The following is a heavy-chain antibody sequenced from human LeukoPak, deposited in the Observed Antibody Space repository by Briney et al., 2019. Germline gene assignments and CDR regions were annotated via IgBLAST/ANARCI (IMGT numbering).Heavy chain of an antibody. J-gene: IGHJ4*02. V-gene: IGHV3-7*05. CDR1: GFTFSNYA. CDR3: ARDATAPSFDY. CDR2: IKKDGGEK. D-gene: IGHD2-2*01. Sequence: GGSLRLSCAASGFTFSNYAMSWVRQAPGKGLEWVANIKKDGGEKYYVDSVKGRFTISRDNAKNSLYLQMNSLRAEDTAVYYCARDATAPSFDYWGQGTLVTVSS.